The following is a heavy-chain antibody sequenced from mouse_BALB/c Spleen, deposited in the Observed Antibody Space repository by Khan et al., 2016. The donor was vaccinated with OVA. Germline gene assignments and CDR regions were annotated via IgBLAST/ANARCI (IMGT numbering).Heavy chain of an antibody. J-gene: IGHJ4*01. CDR1: GFSLTSYG. Sequence: QMQLEESGPGLVAPSQSLSITCTVSGFSLTSYGVSWVRQPPGKGLEWLGVIWGDGNTNFHSALRSRLSISKDNSKSQVFLKRNSLQTDDTATYYCAKDRGDYAVDYWGQGTSVTVSS. CDR3: AKDRGDYAVDY. V-gene: IGHV2-3*01. CDR2: IWGDGNT.